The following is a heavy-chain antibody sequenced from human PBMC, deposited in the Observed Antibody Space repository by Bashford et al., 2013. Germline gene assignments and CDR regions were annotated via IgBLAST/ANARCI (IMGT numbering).Heavy chain of an antibody. D-gene: IGHD2-8*02. CDR1: GGSISSFY. CDR2: IYYTGST. Sequence: SETLSLTCTVSGGSISSFYWSWIRQPPGKGLEWIGYIYYTGSTNYNPSLKSRVTISVDTSMNQFSLKLSSVTAADTAVYYCARHGRYCTGGSCWGQGTLVTVSS. J-gene: IGHJ4*02. V-gene: IGHV4-59*08. CDR3: ARHGRYCTGGSC.